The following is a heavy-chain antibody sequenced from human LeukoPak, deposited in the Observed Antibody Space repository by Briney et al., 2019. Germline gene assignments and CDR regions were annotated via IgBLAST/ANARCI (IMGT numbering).Heavy chain of an antibody. CDR2: INHSGST. CDR1: GGSFSGYY. J-gene: IGHJ4*02. CDR3: ARGDMTTVTSFGY. D-gene: IGHD4-17*01. V-gene: IGHV4-34*01. Sequence: SETLSLTCAVYGGSFSGYYWSWIRQPPGKGLEWIGEINHSGSTNYNPSLKSRVTISVDTSKNQFSLKLSSVTAADTAVYYCARGDMTTVTSFGYWGQGTLVTVSS.